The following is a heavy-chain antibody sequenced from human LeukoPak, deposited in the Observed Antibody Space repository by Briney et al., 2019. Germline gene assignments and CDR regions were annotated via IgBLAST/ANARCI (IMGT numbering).Heavy chain of an antibody. D-gene: IGHD3-22*01. CDR2: ISHNSGGT. CDR3: ARRVEDSGYNY. V-gene: IGHV1-2*02. J-gene: IGHJ4*02. Sequence: GASVKVSCKASGYTFTAYYMHWVRQAPGQGLEWMGWISHNSGGTNYAQKFQGRVTMTRDTSISTAYMELSRLTSDDTAVYYCARRVEDSGYNYWGQGTLVTVSS. CDR1: GYTFTAYY.